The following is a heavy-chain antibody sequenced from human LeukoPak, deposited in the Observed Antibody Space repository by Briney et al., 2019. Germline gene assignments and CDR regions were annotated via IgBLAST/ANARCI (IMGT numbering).Heavy chain of an antibody. CDR3: ARVSVGQNPLYYFDY. D-gene: IGHD1-26*01. Sequence: GASVKVSCKASGYTFTSYDINWERQATGQGLEWMGWMNPNSGNTGYAQKFQGRVTITRNTSISTAYMELSSLRSEDTAVYYCARVSVGQNPLYYFDYWGQGTLVTVSS. V-gene: IGHV1-8*03. CDR2: MNPNSGNT. J-gene: IGHJ4*02. CDR1: GYTFTSYD.